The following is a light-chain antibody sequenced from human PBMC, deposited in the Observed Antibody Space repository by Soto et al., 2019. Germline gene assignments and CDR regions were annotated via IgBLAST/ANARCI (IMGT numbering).Light chain of an antibody. CDR1: SSNIGAGYD. CDR2: GHS. V-gene: IGLV1-40*01. Sequence: QSVLTQPPSVSGAPGQRVTISCTGSSSNIGAGYDVHGYQQLPGTAPKLLIYGHSNRPSGVPDRFSGSKSGTSASLAITGLEAEDEADYYCQSYDSSVSKVVFGGGTKLTVL. CDR3: QSYDSSVSKVV. J-gene: IGLJ2*01.